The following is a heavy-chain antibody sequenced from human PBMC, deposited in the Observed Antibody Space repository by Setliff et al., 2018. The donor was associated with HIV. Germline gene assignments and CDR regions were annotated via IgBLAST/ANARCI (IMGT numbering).Heavy chain of an antibody. D-gene: IGHD2-2*01. CDR3: AASADGDCATTSCTNWFDP. J-gene: IGHJ5*02. Sequence: WIRQHPGEGLEWVGRIKTKPSNYATAYGASVRGRFTISRDDSQNTAYLQMNSLKIEDTAMYYCAASADGDCATTSCTNWFDPWGQGTLVTV. CDR2: IKTKPSNYAT. V-gene: IGHV3-73*01.